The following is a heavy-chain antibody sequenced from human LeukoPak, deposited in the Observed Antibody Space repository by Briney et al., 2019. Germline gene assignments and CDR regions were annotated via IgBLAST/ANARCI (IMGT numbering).Heavy chain of an antibody. Sequence: PGGSLRLSCAASGFTFSSYEMNWVRQAPGKGLEWVSYISSSGSTIYYADSVKGRFTISRDNAKNSLYLQMNSLRAEDTAVYYCAREAYGSAFDYWGQGTLVTVSS. D-gene: IGHD3-10*01. CDR2: ISSSGSTI. V-gene: IGHV3-48*03. CDR3: AREAYGSAFDY. J-gene: IGHJ4*02. CDR1: GFTFSSYE.